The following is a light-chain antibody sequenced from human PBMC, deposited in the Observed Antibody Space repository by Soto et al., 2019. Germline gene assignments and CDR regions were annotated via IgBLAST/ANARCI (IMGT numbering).Light chain of an antibody. CDR3: HQFATSRT. J-gene: IGKJ1*01. CDR2: GAS. V-gene: IGKV3-20*01. Sequence: EIVLTQSPGTLSLSPGQRATLSCRASQGLSSSFLAWYQQKPGQAPRLLIYGASSRAAGVPDRFSGSWSGTDFTLTISSLEPEDFAVYFCHQFATSRTFGQGTKV. CDR1: QGLSSSF.